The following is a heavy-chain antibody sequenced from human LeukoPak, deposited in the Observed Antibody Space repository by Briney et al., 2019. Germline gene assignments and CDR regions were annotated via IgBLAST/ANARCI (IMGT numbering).Heavy chain of an antibody. CDR2: TSSSSSYI. J-gene: IGHJ4*02. Sequence: GGSLRLSCAASGFTFSSSAMNWVRQAPGKGLEWVSSTSSSSSYIDYADSVMGRFAISRDNAKNSLYLQMNSLRAEDTAVYYCSRDHTSGSYSFDYWGQGTLVTVSS. CDR3: SRDHTSGSYSFDY. V-gene: IGHV3-21*01. D-gene: IGHD3-22*01. CDR1: GFTFSSSA.